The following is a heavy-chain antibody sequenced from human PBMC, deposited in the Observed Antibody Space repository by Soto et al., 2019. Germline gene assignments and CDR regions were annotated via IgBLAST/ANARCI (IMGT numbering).Heavy chain of an antibody. V-gene: IGHV1-3*01. J-gene: IGHJ4*02. CDR2: INVGNGNT. CDR3: AREYISSWFDY. CDR1: GYTFTGYY. Sequence: ASVKVSCKASGYTFTGYYMHWVRQAPGQGLEWMAWINVGNGNTKYSQKFQGRVTITRDTSASTAYMELSRLTFDDTAVYYCAREYISSWFDYWGQGTLVTVSS. D-gene: IGHD6-13*01.